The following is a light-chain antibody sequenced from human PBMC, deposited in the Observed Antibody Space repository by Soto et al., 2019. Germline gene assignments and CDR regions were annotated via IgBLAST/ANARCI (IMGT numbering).Light chain of an antibody. CDR2: LCT. CDR1: QSLLHTNGYND. J-gene: IGKJ5*01. Sequence: DIVMTQSPLSLPVTPGEPASISCRSNQSLLHTNGYNDLDWYMQKPGQSPQLLIYLCTNRASGVPDRFSGSGSGTHFTRKIRRVEAADVGVYYCMQALQSLTFFQGTRLEI. V-gene: IGKV2-28*01. CDR3: MQALQSLT.